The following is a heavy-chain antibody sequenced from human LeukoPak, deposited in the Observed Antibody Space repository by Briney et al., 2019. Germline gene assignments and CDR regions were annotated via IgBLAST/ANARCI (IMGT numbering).Heavy chain of an antibody. D-gene: IGHD6-19*01. V-gene: IGHV5-51*01. J-gene: IGHJ3*02. CDR2: IYPSDSDT. Sequence: WESLEISFQGPGYRFSSYWIGWVRPMPGKGMEWMGIIYPSDSDTRYSPAFQGKVTISADNSITTAYLQWSSLKASDSAIYYCAKIAVAAPDAFDIWGQGTMVTVSS. CDR1: GYRFSSYW. CDR3: AKIAVAAPDAFDI.